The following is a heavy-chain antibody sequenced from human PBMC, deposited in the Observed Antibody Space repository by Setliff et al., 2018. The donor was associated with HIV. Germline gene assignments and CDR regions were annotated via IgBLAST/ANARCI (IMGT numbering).Heavy chain of an antibody. CDR2: IKTRADGGAA. CDR3: ARDDSNGNTDAFDI. D-gene: IGHD5-18*01. V-gene: IGHV3-15*01. CDR1: GFTFSNSW. Sequence: LRLSCAASGFTFSNSWMTWVRQAPGKGLEWVGRIKTRADGGAADSAEPVKGRFTISRDDSKSTLYLQMNSLKTEDTAVYYCARDDSNGNTDAFDIWGQGTTVTVSS. J-gene: IGHJ3*02.